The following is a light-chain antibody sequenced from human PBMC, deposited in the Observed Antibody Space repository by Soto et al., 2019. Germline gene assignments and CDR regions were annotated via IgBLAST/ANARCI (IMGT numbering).Light chain of an antibody. CDR2: WAS. CDR3: QQYYDTPST. CDR1: QSVLYSSNNNNY. V-gene: IGKV4-1*01. J-gene: IGKJ1*01. Sequence: DIVMTQSPDSLAVSLGERATINCKSSQSVLYSSNNNNYIAWYQQKPGQPPKLIIYWASTRESGVPDRFSGSGSGTDFTMNISSLQAEDVAIYYCQQYYDTPSTFGQGTKVEIK.